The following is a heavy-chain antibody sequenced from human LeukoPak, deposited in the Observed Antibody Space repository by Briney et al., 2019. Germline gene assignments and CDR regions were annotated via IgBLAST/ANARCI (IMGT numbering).Heavy chain of an antibody. CDR2: ISTRSTYI. J-gene: IGHJ4*02. V-gene: IGHV3-21*01. D-gene: IGHD3-16*01. CDR1: GFTFSTYS. Sequence: PGGSLRLSCAASGFTFSTYSMNWVRQAPGKGLEWVSCISTRSTYIYYADSVKGRFTISRDNAKKSLYLQMNSLRAEDTAVYYCARGLSVEDWGQGTLVTVSS. CDR3: ARGLSVED.